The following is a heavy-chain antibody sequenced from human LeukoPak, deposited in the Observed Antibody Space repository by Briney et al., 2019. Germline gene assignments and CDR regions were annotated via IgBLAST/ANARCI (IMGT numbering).Heavy chain of an antibody. CDR3: ARERQQQGEDY. D-gene: IGHD3-16*01. CDR1: GYTFTSYY. V-gene: IGHV1-46*01. CDR2: INPSGGST. Sequence: GASVKVSCKASGYTFTSYYIHWVRQAPGQGLEWMGIINPSGGSTSYAQKFQGRVTMTRDTSTSTVYMELSSLRSDDTAVYYCARERQQQGEDYWGQGTLVTVSS. J-gene: IGHJ4*02.